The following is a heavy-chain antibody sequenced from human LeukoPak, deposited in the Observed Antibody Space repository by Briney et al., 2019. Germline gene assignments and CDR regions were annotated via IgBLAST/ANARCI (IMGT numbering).Heavy chain of an antibody. CDR1: GFTISSYE. J-gene: IGHJ4*02. CDR2: ISSSGSTI. Sequence: GGSLRLSCAASGFTISSYEMNWVRQAPGKGLEWVSYISSSGSTIYYADSVKGRFTISRDNAKNSLYLQMTSLRAEDTAVYYCARAYYDILTGYYGSAPPFYYFDYWGQGTLVTVSS. V-gene: IGHV3-48*03. D-gene: IGHD3-9*01. CDR3: ARAYYDILTGYYGSAPPFYYFDY.